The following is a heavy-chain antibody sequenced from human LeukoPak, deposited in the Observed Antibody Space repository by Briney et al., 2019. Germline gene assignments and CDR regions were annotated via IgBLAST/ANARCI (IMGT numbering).Heavy chain of an antibody. CDR2: ISGSGGST. Sequence: GGSLRLSCAASGFTFSDYYMSWVRQPPGKGLEWVSTISGSGGSTYNADSVKGRFTISRDNSKNTLYLQMNSLRAEDTAVFYCAKAYGSGWYDYWGQGTLVTVSS. V-gene: IGHV3-23*01. CDR1: GFTFSDYY. CDR3: AKAYGSGWYDY. J-gene: IGHJ4*02. D-gene: IGHD6-19*01.